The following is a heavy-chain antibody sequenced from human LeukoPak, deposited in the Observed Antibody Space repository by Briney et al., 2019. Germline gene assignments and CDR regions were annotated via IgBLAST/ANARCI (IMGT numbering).Heavy chain of an antibody. CDR2: INPSGGST. J-gene: IGHJ6*03. CDR3: ARGRFTMVRGVIKYYYYYMDV. V-gene: IGHV1-46*01. Sequence: ASVKVSCKASGYTFTSYYMHWVRQAPGQGLEWMGIINPSGGSTSYAQKFQGRVTMTRGMSTSTVYMELSSLRSEDTAVYYCARGRFTMVRGVIKYYYYYMDVWGKGTTVTVSS. D-gene: IGHD3-10*01. CDR1: GYTFTSYY.